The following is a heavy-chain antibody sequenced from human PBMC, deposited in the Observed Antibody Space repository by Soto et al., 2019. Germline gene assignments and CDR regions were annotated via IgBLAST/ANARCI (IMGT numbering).Heavy chain of an antibody. J-gene: IGHJ4*02. D-gene: IGHD4-17*01. CDR1: GGFIRSTSYY. V-gene: IGHV4-39*01. Sequence: SETLSLTCTVPGGFIRSTSYYWAWIRQPPGKGLEWIGSIFFNGSPDYNPSLQSRVTISVDTSKNQFSLKLSSVAAAGTAVYFCARQVGDYYFDYWGQGTLVTVSS. CDR2: IFFNGSP. CDR3: ARQVGDYYFDY.